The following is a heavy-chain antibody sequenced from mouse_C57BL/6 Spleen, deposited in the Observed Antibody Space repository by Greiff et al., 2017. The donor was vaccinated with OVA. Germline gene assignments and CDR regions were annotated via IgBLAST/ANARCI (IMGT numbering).Heavy chain of an antibody. J-gene: IGHJ4*01. D-gene: IGHD2-1*01. CDR1: GYTFTSYW. V-gene: IGHV1-50*01. CDR2: IDPSDSYT. Sequence: VQLQQPGAELVKPGASVKLSCKASGYTFTSYWMQWVKQRPGQGLEWIGEIDPSDSYTNYNQKFKGKATLTVDTSSSTAYMQLSSLTSEDSAVYYCARAPYGNYVYAMDYWGQGTSVTVSS. CDR3: ARAPYGNYVYAMDY.